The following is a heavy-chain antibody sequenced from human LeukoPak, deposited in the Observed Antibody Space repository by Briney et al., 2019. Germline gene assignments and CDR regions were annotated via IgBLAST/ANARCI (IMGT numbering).Heavy chain of an antibody. D-gene: IGHD1-26*01. CDR2: IYYSGST. J-gene: IGHJ4*02. Sequence: SETLSLTCTVSGGSISSYYWSWIRQPPGKGLEWIGYIYYSGSTNYNPSLKSRVTISVDTSKNQFSLKLSSVTAADTAVYYCARGGDWELPFDCWGQGTLVTVSS. CDR3: ARGGDWELPFDC. CDR1: GGSISSYY. V-gene: IGHV4-59*01.